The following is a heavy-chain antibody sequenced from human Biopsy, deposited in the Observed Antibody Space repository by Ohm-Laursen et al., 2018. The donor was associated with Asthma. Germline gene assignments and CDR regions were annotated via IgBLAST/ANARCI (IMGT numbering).Heavy chain of an antibody. J-gene: IGHJ4*02. CDR1: GGSISSGAYY. V-gene: IGHV4-30-4*01. D-gene: IGHD3-16*01. CDR3: ARRGGVRRYFDY. CDR2: IYCIGST. Sequence: SQTLSLTYTVSGGSISSGAYYWSWVRQPPGKGLEWIGYIYCIGSTYYNPSLKSRVAISLDTSKNQFSPKLSSVTAADTAVYFCARRGGVRRYFDYWGQGTLVTVSS.